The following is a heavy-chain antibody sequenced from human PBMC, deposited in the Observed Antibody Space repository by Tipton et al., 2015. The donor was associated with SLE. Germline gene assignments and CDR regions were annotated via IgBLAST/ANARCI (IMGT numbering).Heavy chain of an antibody. CDR3: ARDRAVAGGYYYYMDV. J-gene: IGHJ6*03. D-gene: IGHD6-19*01. V-gene: IGHV4-59*11. Sequence: TLSLTCTVSGGSISSHYWSWIRQPPGKGLEWIGYIYYSGSTNYDPSLKSRVTISVDTSKNQFSLKLSSVTAADTAVYYCARDRAVAGGYYYYMDVWGKGTTVTVSS. CDR2: IYYSGST. CDR1: GGSISSHY.